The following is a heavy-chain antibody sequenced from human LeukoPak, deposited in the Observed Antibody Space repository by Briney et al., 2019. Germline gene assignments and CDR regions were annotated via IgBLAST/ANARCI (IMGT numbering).Heavy chain of an antibody. J-gene: IGHJ5*02. CDR3: ARVGDYSPRGWFDP. V-gene: IGHV1-69*05. CDR2: IIPIFGTA. Sequence: SVKVSCKASGGTFSSYAISWVRQAPGQGLEWMGGIIPIFGTANYAQKFQGRVTMTRDMSTRTLYMELSSLRSEDTAFYYCARVGDYSPRGWFDPWGQGTLVTVSS. CDR1: GGTFSSYA. D-gene: IGHD4-11*01.